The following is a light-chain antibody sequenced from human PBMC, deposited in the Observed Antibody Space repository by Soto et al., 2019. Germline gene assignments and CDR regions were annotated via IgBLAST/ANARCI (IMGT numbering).Light chain of an antibody. CDR2: EDS. CDR3: HVWDSSSDHVV. Sequence: SYELTQPPSVSVAPGQTARITCGGNNIGSKSVHWYQQKPGQAPVLVVYEDSDLPSGIPERFSGSNSGNTATLTISRVEAGDEAYYYCHVWDSSSDHVVFGGGTKLTVL. V-gene: IGLV3-21*02. CDR1: NIGSKS. J-gene: IGLJ2*01.